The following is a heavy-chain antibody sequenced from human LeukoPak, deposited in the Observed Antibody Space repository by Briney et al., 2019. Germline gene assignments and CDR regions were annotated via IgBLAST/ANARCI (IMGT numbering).Heavy chain of an antibody. Sequence: GGSLRLSCAASGFTFSSYAMSWVRQAPGKGLEWVSAISGSGGSTYYADSVKGRFTISRDNSKNTLYLQMNSLRAEDTAVYYCAKDTSSSSHRYYYYYMDVWGKGTTVTVSS. CDR3: AKDTSSSSHRYYYYYMDV. CDR1: GFTFSSYA. J-gene: IGHJ6*03. CDR2: ISGSGGST. V-gene: IGHV3-23*01. D-gene: IGHD6-6*01.